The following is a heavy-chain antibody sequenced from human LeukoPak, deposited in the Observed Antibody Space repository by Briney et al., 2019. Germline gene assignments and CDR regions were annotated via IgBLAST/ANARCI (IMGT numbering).Heavy chain of an antibody. V-gene: IGHV4-39*01. D-gene: IGHD6-13*01. Sequence: SETLSLTCTVSGGSISSSSYYWGWIRQPPGKGLEWIASIYYSGSTYYNPSLKSRVTISVDTSKNQFSLKLSSVTAADTAVYYCARRRIAAAFPPYYYYMDVWGKGTTVTVSS. CDR2: IYYSGST. CDR1: GGSISSSSYY. J-gene: IGHJ6*03. CDR3: ARRRIAAAFPPYYYYMDV.